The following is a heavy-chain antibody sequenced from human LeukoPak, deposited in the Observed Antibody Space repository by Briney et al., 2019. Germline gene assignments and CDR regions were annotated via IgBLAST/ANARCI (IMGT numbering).Heavy chain of an antibody. D-gene: IGHD6-13*01. CDR1: GDSISSGSYY. CDR3: ARHAGIAAAPEP. CDR2: IYTSGST. V-gene: IGHV4-61*02. Sequence: PSQTLSLTCTVSGDSISSGSYYWSWIRQPAGKGREWIERIYTSGSTKYNPSLQSRVTISVDTSKNQFPLKLSSVTAADTAVYYCARHAGIAAAPEPWGQGTLVTVSS. J-gene: IGHJ5*02.